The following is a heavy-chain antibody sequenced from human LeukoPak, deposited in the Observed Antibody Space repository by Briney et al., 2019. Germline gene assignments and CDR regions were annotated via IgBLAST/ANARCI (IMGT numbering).Heavy chain of an antibody. CDR3: AKGYSTIFDY. Sequence: GGSLRLSCAASGFTFSSYGMHWVRQAPGKGLEWVAVISYDGSNKYYADSVKGRFTISRDNSKNTLYLQMNSLRAEDTAVYYCAKGYSTIFDYWGQGTLVTVSS. CDR2: ISYDGSNK. CDR1: GFTFSSYG. D-gene: IGHD6-13*01. V-gene: IGHV3-30*18. J-gene: IGHJ4*02.